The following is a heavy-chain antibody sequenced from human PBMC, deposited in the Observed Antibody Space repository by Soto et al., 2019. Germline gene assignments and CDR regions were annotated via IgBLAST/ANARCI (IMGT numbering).Heavy chain of an antibody. CDR3: ARDREYYDSSGLYFDY. Sequence: SETLSLTCXVSGGSISDYYWSWIRQPPGKGLEWIGYTYYGWNTNYNPSLKSRVTISVDTSKNQFSLKLISVTAADTAVYYCARDREYYDSSGLYFDYWGQGTLVTVSS. J-gene: IGHJ4*02. D-gene: IGHD3-22*01. V-gene: IGHV4-59*01. CDR1: GGSISDYY. CDR2: TYYGWNT.